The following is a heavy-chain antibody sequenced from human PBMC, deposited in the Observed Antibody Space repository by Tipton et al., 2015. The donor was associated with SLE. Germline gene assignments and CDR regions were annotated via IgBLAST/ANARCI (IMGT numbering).Heavy chain of an antibody. CDR3: ARGGGYYYGTLYYFDY. CDR1: GFTFSSYG. CDR2: IWYDGSNK. J-gene: IGHJ4*02. V-gene: IGHV3-33*08. D-gene: IGHD3-22*01. Sequence: SLRLSCAASGFTFSSYGMHWVRQAPGKGLEWVAVIWYDGSNKYYADSVKGRFTISRDNSKDTLYLQMNSLRAEDTAVYYCARGGGYYYGTLYYFDYWGQGTLVTVSS.